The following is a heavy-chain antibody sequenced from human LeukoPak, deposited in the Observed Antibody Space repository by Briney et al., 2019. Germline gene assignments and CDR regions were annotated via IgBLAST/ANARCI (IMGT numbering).Heavy chain of an antibody. D-gene: IGHD3-10*01. Sequence: ASVKVSCKASGYTFTGYYMHWVRQAPGQGLEWMGWINPNSGGTNCAQKFQGRVTMTRDTSISTAYMELSRLRSDDTAVYYCARGRITMVRGVIITCWFDPWGQGTLVTVSS. CDR3: ARGRITMVRGVIITCWFDP. J-gene: IGHJ5*02. V-gene: IGHV1-2*02. CDR2: INPNSGGT. CDR1: GYTFTGYY.